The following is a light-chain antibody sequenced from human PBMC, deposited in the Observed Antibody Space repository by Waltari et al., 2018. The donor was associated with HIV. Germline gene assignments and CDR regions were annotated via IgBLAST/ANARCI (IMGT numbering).Light chain of an antibody. V-gene: IGLV1-47*01. CDR3: AAWDDRLSGRL. CDR1: SSNVRNNY. J-gene: IGLJ2*01. CDR2: RNN. Sequence: QSVLAQPRSVSGTPGQRVNISCSGSSSNVRNNYVSWYQQVPGVAPKLRIYRNNQRPSGVPDRFSGSKSGTSASLAISGLRTEDEAEYYCAAWDDRLSGRLFGGGTKVTVL.